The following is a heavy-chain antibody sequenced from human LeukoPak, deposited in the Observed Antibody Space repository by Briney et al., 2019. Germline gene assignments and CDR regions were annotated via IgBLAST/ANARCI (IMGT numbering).Heavy chain of an antibody. CDR2: IKPSGRT. D-gene: IGHD3-22*01. J-gene: IGHJ4*02. Sequence: PSETLSLTCAVYGGSFNDYYWIWIRQPPGKGLEWIGEIKPSGRTNYNPSLESRVTISVDTSKNHFSLKLSSVTAADTAVYYCARSKPVGYDSSGYCPFDYWGQGTLVTVSS. CDR3: ARSKPVGYDSSGYCPFDY. CDR1: GGSFNDYY. V-gene: IGHV4-34*01.